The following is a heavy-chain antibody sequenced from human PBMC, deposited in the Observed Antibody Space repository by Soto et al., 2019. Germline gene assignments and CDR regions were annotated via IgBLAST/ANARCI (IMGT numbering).Heavy chain of an antibody. CDR2: ISVSGDNT. CDR1: GFSFSDYV. V-gene: IGHV3-23*01. J-gene: IGHJ4*02. Sequence: PGGSLRLSCVASGFSFSDYVMALVRQGPGKGLECVSAISVSGDNTYYGDSVKGRFAISRYNSKDTLYLQINSPRAEDTAVYYGAKSYVWNYVGPAYWGPGTLVTLSS. CDR3: AKSYVWNYVGPAY. D-gene: IGHD1-7*01.